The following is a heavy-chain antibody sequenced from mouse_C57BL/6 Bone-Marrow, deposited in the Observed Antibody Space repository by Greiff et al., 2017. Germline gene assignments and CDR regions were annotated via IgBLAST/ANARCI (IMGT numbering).Heavy chain of an antibody. CDR3: ARHQGLKGYVDV. J-gene: IGHJ1*03. D-gene: IGHD1-3*01. V-gene: IGHV5-12*01. CDR1: GFTFSDYY. Sequence: EVQRVESGGGLVQPGGSLKLSCAASGFTFSDYYMYWVRQTPEKRLEWVAYISNGGGSIYYPDTVKGRFTISRDNAKITLDMQMSRLESEDTAMYYGARHQGLKGYVDVWGTGTTVTVST. CDR2: ISNGGGSI.